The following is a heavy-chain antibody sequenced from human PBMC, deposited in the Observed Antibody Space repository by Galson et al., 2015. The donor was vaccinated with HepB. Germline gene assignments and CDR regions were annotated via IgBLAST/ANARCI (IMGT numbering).Heavy chain of an antibody. J-gene: IGHJ6*03. CDR2: IIPIFGTA. V-gene: IGHV1-69*13. CDR3: ARGGEIADSYYYYMDV. D-gene: IGHD4-17*01. CDR1: GGTFSSYA. Sequence: SVKVSCKASGGTFSSYAISWVRQAPGQGLEWMGGIIPIFGTANYAQKFQGRVTITADESTSTAYMELSSLRSEDTAVYYCARGGEIADSYYYYMDVWGQGTTVTVSS.